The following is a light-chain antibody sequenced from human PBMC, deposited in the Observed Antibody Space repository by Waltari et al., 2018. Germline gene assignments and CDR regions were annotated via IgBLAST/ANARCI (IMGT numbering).Light chain of an antibody. CDR2: LAS. CDR3: QHYYNIPYT. V-gene: IGKV4-1*01. CDR1: QSLLYSSNNKYY. Sequence: DIVMTQSPDSLAVSLGERATINCKSSQSLLYSSNNKYYLAWYRQKPGQPPKLLIYLASTRESGVPDRFSGSGSGTDFTLTISSLQAEDVAVYYCQHYYNIPYTFGQGTKLEIK. J-gene: IGKJ2*01.